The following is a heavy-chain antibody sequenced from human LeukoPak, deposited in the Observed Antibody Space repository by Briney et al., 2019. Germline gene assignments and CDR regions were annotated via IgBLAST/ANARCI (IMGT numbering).Heavy chain of an antibody. J-gene: IGHJ3*02. Sequence: GGSLRLSCAASGFTFNSYSMNWVRQAPGKGLEWVSSISGSRSYIYYADSVKGRFTISRDNAKNSLYLQMNSLRAEDDTAVYYCARDRDYVWGSYRSDAFDIWGQGTMVTVSS. CDR1: GFTFNSYS. V-gene: IGHV3-21*01. CDR2: ISGSRSYI. D-gene: IGHD3-16*02. CDR3: ARDRDYVWGSYRSDAFDI.